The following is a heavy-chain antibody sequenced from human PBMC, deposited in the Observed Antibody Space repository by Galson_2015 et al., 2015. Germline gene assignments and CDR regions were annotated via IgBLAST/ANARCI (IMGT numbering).Heavy chain of an antibody. CDR3: ARVRSRLGWLETEFDY. CDR1: GFTFSSYR. CDR2: ISSSSSYI. V-gene: IGHV3-21*01. J-gene: IGHJ4*02. D-gene: IGHD6-19*01. Sequence: SLRLSCAASGFTFSSYRMNWVRQAPGKGLEWVSSISSSSSYIYYADSVKGRFTISRDNAKNSLYLQMNSLRAEDTAVYYCARVRSRLGWLETEFDYWGQGTLVTVSS.